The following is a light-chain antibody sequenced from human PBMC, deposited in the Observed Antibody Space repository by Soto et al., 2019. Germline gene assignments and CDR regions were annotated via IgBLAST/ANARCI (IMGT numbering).Light chain of an antibody. CDR2: EDS. J-gene: IGLJ2*01. CDR3: ETWDSGLSAVV. Sequence: QSVLTQPASVSGSPGQSITISCTGTSSDVGSYNLVSWYQQHPGKVPKLLIYEDSKRPSGASNRFSGSKSGNTASLTISGLQAEDEADYYCETWDSGLSAVVFGGGTKLTVL. V-gene: IGLV2-14*02. CDR1: SSDVGSYNL.